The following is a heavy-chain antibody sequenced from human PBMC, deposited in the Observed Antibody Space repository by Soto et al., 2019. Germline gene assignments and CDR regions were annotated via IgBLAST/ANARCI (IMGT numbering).Heavy chain of an antibody. CDR1: GFTFSSYG. V-gene: IGHV3-23*01. CDR2: ISGSGGSI. Sequence: EVQLLESGGGLVQPGGSLRLSCAASGFTFSSYGMTWVRQAPGKGLEWVSGISGSGGSIYYADSVKGRFTISRDNSKNTLYRQMNSLRAEDTAVYFCAKAGGDCSGGSCYSGQGDYWGQGTLVTVSS. CDR3: AKAGGDCSGGSCYSGQGDY. D-gene: IGHD2-15*01. J-gene: IGHJ4*02.